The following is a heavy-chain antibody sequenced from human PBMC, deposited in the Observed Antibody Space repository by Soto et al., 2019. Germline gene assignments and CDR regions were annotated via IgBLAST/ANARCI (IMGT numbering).Heavy chain of an antibody. Sequence: QVQIQQWGAGLLKPSETLSLTCGVYGGSFSGYYWTWIRQPPGKGLEWIGEISQSGSTNYNPSLRGRVTISLDTSKNQFSLKLSSVTAADTAVYYCARDAYCSTTRCNDGLDVWGQGTTVTVS. CDR3: ARDAYCSTTRCNDGLDV. V-gene: IGHV4-34*01. J-gene: IGHJ6*02. D-gene: IGHD2-2*01. CDR2: ISQSGST. CDR1: GGSFSGYY.